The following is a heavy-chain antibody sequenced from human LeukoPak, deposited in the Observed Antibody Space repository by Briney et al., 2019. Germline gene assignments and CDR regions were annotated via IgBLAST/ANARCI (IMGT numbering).Heavy chain of an antibody. V-gene: IGHV1-18*01. CDR1: GYTFTSYG. J-gene: IGHJ5*02. Sequence: ASVKVSCKASGYTFTSYGISWVRQAPGQGLEWMGWISAYNGNTNYAQKLQGRVTVTTDTSTSTAYMELRSLRSDDTAVYYCARDSLLWFGETSNWFDPWGQGTLVTVSS. CDR3: ARDSLLWFGETSNWFDP. CDR2: ISAYNGNT. D-gene: IGHD3-10*01.